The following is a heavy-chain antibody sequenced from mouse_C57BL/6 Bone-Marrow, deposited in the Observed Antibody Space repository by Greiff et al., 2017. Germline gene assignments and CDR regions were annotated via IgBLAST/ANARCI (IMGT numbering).Heavy chain of an antibody. J-gene: IGHJ1*03. D-gene: IGHD4-1*01. CDR3: ARSPLGRPWYFDV. V-gene: IGHV1-7*01. Sequence: VKLQESGAELAKPGASVKLSCKASGYTFTSYWMHWVKQRPGQGLEWIGYINPSSGYTKYNQKFKDKATLTADKSSSTAYLQLSSLTYEDSAVYYCARSPLGRPWYFDVWGTGTTVTVSS. CDR2: INPSSGYT. CDR1: GYTFTSYW.